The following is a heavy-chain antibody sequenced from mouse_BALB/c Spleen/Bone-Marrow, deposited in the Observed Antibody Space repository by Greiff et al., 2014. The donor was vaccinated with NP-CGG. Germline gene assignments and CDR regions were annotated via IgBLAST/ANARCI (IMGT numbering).Heavy chain of an antibody. V-gene: IGHV1-5*01. CDR1: GYSFTSYW. Sequence: EVQLQQSGTVLARPGASVTMSCKASGYSFTSYWMHWVKQRPGQGLEWIGAFYPGNSDTTYNQKFKGKAELTAVTSASTAYMELSSLTNEDSAVYYCTFLVKEDFAYWGQGTLVTVSA. CDR3: TFLVKEDFAY. J-gene: IGHJ3*01. CDR2: FYPGNSDT. D-gene: IGHD2-10*02.